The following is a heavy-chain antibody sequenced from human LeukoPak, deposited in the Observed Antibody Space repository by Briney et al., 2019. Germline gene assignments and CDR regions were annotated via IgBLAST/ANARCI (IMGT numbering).Heavy chain of an antibody. CDR3: ARDGMVTSEDFDY. CDR2: ISSSSSYI. CDR1: GFTFSSYS. Sequence: PGGSLRLSCAASGFTFSSYSMNWVRQAPGKGLEWVSSISSSSSYIYYADSVKGRFTISRDNAKNSLYLQMNSLRAEDTAVYYCARDGMVTSEDFDYWGQGTLVTVSS. J-gene: IGHJ4*02. V-gene: IGHV3-21*01. D-gene: IGHD3-3*01.